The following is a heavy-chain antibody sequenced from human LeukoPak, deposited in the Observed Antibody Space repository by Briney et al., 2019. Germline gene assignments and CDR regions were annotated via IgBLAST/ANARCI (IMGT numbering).Heavy chain of an antibody. Sequence: GGSLRLSCAASGFTFSGYAMSWVRQAPGKGLEWVSAISGSGGSTYYADSVKGRFTISRDSSKNTLYLQMNSLRAEDTAVYYCAKGSVVYDFWSGFDYWGQGTLVTVSS. CDR3: AKGSVVYDFWSGFDY. V-gene: IGHV3-23*01. J-gene: IGHJ4*02. CDR1: GFTFSGYA. D-gene: IGHD3-3*01. CDR2: ISGSGGST.